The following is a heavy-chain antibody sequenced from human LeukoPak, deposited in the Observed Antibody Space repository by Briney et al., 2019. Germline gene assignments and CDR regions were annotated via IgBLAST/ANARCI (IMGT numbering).Heavy chain of an antibody. CDR2: ISYDGSNK. CDR1: GFTFSSYA. Sequence: GGSLRLSCAASGFTFSSYAMHWVRQAPGKGLEWVAVISYDGSNKYYADSVKGGFTISRDNSKNTLYLQMNSLRAEDTAVYYCARDLSVVAANFDYWGQGTLVTVSS. V-gene: IGHV3-30*04. D-gene: IGHD2-15*01. J-gene: IGHJ4*02. CDR3: ARDLSVVAANFDY.